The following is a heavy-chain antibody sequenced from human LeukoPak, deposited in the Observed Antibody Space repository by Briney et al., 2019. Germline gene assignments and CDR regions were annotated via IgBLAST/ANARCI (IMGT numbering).Heavy chain of an antibody. J-gene: IGHJ5*02. Sequence: SETLSLTCTVSGGSISSGDYYWSWIRQPPGKGLEWIGYIYYSGSSYYNPSLKSRVTISVDTSKNQFSLKLSSVTAADTAVYYCASQKSYVWGSSWGQGTLVTVSS. CDR1: GGSISSGDYY. CDR2: IYYSGSS. D-gene: IGHD3-16*01. V-gene: IGHV4-30-4*01. CDR3: ASQKSYVWGSS.